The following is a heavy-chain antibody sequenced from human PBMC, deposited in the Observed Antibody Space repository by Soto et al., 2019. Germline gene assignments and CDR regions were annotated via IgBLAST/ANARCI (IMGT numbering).Heavy chain of an antibody. CDR1: GGSISSGGYS. V-gene: IGHV4-30-2*01. Sequence: PSETLSLTCAVSGGSISSGGYSWSWIRQPPGKGLEWIGYIYHSGSTYYNPSLKSRVTISVDRSKNQFSLKLSSVTAADTAVYYRARARQGYSDQWGQGTLDTVS. D-gene: IGHD1-1*01. CDR2: IYHSGST. J-gene: IGHJ4*02. CDR3: ARARQGYSDQ.